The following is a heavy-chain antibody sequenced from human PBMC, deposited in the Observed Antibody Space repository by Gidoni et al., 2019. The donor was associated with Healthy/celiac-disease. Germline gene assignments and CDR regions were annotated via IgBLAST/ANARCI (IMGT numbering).Heavy chain of an antibody. CDR1: GGSISSYY. Sequence: QVQLQQSGPGLVKPSPTLCLTCTVSGGSISSYYWSWIRQPPGKGLEWIGYIYYSGSTNYNPSLKSRVTISVDTSKYQFSLKLSSVTAADTAEYYCARVSDLHMVRGGWAFDIWGQGTMVTVFS. D-gene: IGHD3-10*01. V-gene: IGHV4-59*01. CDR2: IYYSGST. CDR3: ARVSDLHMVRGGWAFDI. J-gene: IGHJ3*02.